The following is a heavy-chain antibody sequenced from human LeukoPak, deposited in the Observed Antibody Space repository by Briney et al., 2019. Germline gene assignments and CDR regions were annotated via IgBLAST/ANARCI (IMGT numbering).Heavy chain of an antibody. CDR2: INPNSGGT. V-gene: IGHV1-2*02. J-gene: IGHJ6*03. D-gene: IGHD2-15*01. CDR3: AREGGSSWHQQGHYYYYYYMDV. Sequence: ASVKVSCKASRYTFTAYYIHWVRQAPGQGLEWMGWINPNSGGTNYAQKFQGRVTMTRDTSTTTAYMELTRLRSDDTAVYYCAREGGSSWHQQGHYYYYYYMDVWGKGTTVTVSS. CDR1: RYTFTAYY.